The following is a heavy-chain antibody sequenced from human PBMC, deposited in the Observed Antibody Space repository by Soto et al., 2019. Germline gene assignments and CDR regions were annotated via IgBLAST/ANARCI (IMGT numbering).Heavy chain of an antibody. Sequence: QVQLVQSGAEVKKPGSSVKVSCKASGGTFSSYTISWVRQAPGQGLEWMGRIIPILGIANYAQTFQGRGTITADKSTSPAYMELSSLRSVYTAVYYCSTGTTGPTFYYYGMDVWGQWTTVSVSS. CDR3: STGTTGPTFYYYGMDV. CDR2: IIPILGIA. CDR1: GGTFSSYT. V-gene: IGHV1-69*02. J-gene: IGHJ6*02. D-gene: IGHD1-1*01.